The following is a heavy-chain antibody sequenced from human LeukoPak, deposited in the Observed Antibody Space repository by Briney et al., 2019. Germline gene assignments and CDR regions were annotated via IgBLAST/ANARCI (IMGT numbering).Heavy chain of an antibody. Sequence: SETLSLTCTVSGGSISSGGYYWSWIRQHPGKGLEWIGYIYYSGSTYYNPSLKSRVTISVDTSKNQFSLKLSSVTAEDTAVYYCARDGGLNTNFDYWGQGALVTVSS. D-gene: IGHD2-15*01. J-gene: IGHJ4*02. CDR1: GGSISSGGYY. CDR2: IYYSGST. V-gene: IGHV4-31*03. CDR3: ARDGGLNTNFDY.